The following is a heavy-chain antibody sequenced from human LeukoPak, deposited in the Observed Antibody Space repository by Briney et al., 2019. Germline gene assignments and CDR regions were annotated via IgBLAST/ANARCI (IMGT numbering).Heavy chain of an antibody. D-gene: IGHD2-2*01. Sequence: PGRSLRLSCAASGFTFSSYGMHWVRQAPGKGLEWVSSISSSSYIYYADSVKGRFTISRDNAKNSLYLQMNSLRAEDTAVYYCARVGRYCSSTSCLMGDWFDPWGQGTLVTVSS. CDR1: GFTFSSYG. J-gene: IGHJ5*02. CDR2: ISSSSYI. V-gene: IGHV3-21*01. CDR3: ARVGRYCSSTSCLMGDWFDP.